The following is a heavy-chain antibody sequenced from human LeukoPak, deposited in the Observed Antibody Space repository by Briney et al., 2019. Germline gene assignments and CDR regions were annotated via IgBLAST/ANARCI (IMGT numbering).Heavy chain of an antibody. CDR3: AREPPTSRDY. V-gene: IGHV4-38-2*02. D-gene: IGHD1-14*01. Sequence: PSETLSLTCTVSGYSISSGYYWGWIRQPPGKGLEWIGSIYHSGSTNYNPSLKSRVTISVDTSKNQFSLKLSSVTAADTAVYYCAREPPTSRDYWGQGTLVTVSS. CDR2: IYHSGST. J-gene: IGHJ4*02. CDR1: GYSISSGYY.